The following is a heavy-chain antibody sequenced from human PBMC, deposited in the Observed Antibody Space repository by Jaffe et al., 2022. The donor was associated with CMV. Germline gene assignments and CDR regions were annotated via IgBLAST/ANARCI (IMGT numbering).Heavy chain of an antibody. CDR3: AREISRYCSGGSCQPTPVDIYYYYGMDV. CDR1: GFTFSSYS. D-gene: IGHD2-15*01. J-gene: IGHJ6*02. V-gene: IGHV3-21*01. Sequence: EVQLVESGGGLVKPGGSLRLSCAASGFTFSSYSMNWVRQAPGKGLEWVSSISSSSSYIYYADSVKGRFTISRDNAKNSLYLQMNSLRAEDTAVYYCAREISRYCSGGSCQPTPVDIYYYYGMDVWGQGTTVTVSS. CDR2: ISSSSSYI.